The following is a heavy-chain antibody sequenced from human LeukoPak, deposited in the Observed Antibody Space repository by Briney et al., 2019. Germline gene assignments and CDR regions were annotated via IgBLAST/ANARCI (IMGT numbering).Heavy chain of an antibody. J-gene: IGHJ5*02. CDR2: MNPNSGNT. CDR3: ARGDYVWGSYRYNWFDP. V-gene: IGHV1-8*03. CDR1: GYTFTSYD. D-gene: IGHD3-16*02. Sequence: ASVKVSCKASGYTFTSYDINWVRQATGQGLEWMGWMNPNSGNTGYAQKFQGRVTITRNTSISTAYMELSSLRSEDTAVYYCARGDYVWGSYRYNWFDPWGQGTLVTVSS.